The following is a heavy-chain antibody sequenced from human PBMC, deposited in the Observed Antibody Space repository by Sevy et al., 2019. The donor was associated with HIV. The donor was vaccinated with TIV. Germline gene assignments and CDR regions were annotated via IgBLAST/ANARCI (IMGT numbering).Heavy chain of an antibody. CDR2: MNPNSGNT. V-gene: IGHV1-8*01. Sequence: VNKRRASVKVSCKASGYTFTSYDINWVRQATGQGLEWMGWMNPNSGNTGYAQKFQGRVTMTRNTSISTAYMELCSLRSDDTAVYYFTRNYDYLDYVYDYWSQGTLVTVSS. D-gene: IGHD4-17*01. CDR1: GYTFTSYD. CDR3: TRNYDYLDYVYDY. J-gene: IGHJ4*02.